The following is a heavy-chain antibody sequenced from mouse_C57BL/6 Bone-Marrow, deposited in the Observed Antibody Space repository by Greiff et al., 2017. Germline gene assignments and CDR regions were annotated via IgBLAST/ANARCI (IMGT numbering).Heavy chain of an antibody. J-gene: IGHJ1*03. V-gene: IGHV5-4*01. CDR3: ARDGPNWDWYFDV. CDR2: ISDGGSYT. CDR1: GFTFSSYA. Sequence: EVKLVESGGGLVQPGGSLKLSCAASGFTFSSYAMSWVRQTPEKRLEWVATISDGGSYTYYPDNVKGRVTISRDNAKNKLYLQMSHLKSEDTAMYDCARDGPNWDWYFDVWGTGTTVTVSS. D-gene: IGHD4-1*01.